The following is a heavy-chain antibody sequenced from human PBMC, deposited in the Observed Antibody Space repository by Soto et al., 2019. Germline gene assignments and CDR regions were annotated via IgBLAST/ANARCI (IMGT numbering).Heavy chain of an antibody. J-gene: IGHJ6*02. CDR3: ARVPDSSLGTMDV. Sequence: GESMKISCNGSGYSFTTYWIGWVRPLPGQGLEWMGVMFPGDSDTRYSPSFQGQVTMSADPSTNTAYLEWSSLKAADSAMYYCARVPDSSLGTMDVWGQGTTVTVSS. CDR2: MFPGDSDT. D-gene: IGHD6-19*01. V-gene: IGHV5-51*01. CDR1: GYSFTTYW.